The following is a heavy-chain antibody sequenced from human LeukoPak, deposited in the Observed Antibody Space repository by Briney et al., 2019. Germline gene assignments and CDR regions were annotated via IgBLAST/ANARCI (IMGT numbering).Heavy chain of an antibody. CDR3: ARGQVYAPLDY. Sequence: PGGSLRLSCAASGFTFSSYAMHWVHQAPGKGLEWVAVISYDGSNKYYADSVKGRFTISRDNSKNTLYLQMNSLRAEDTAVYYCARGQVYAPLDYWGQGTLVTVSS. CDR1: GFTFSSYA. D-gene: IGHD2/OR15-2a*01. CDR2: ISYDGSNK. J-gene: IGHJ4*02. V-gene: IGHV3-30-3*01.